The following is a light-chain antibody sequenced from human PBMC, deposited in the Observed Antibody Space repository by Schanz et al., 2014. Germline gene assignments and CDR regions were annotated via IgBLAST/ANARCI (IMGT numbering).Light chain of an antibody. V-gene: IGKV3-20*01. CDR1: QSVSSSY. CDR3: QQFGSSFT. Sequence: EIVLTQSPGTLSLSPGERATLSCRASQSVSSSYLAWYQQKPGQAPRLLIYSASRRATGIPERFSGSGSGTDFTLTISRLEPEDFAVYYCQQFGSSFTFGPGTKVDIK. J-gene: IGKJ3*01. CDR2: SAS.